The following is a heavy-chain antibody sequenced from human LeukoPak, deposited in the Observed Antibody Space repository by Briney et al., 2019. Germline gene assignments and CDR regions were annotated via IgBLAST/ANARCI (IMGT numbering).Heavy chain of an antibody. CDR3: ARGRAFIAAAGSGDY. V-gene: IGHV1-18*01. CDR1: GYTFTSYG. D-gene: IGHD6-13*01. J-gene: IGHJ4*02. CDR2: ISAYNGNT. Sequence: ASVKVSCKASGYTFTSYGISRVRQAPGQGLEWMGWISAYNGNTNYAQKLQGRVTMTTDTSTSTAYMELRSLRSDDTAVYYCARGRAFIAAAGSGDYWGQGTLVTVSS.